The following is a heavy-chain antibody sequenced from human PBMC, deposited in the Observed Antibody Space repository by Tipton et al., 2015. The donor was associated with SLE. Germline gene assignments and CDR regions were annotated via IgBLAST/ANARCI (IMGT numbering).Heavy chain of an antibody. CDR1: GFTFSNYA. Sequence: GSLRLSCAASGFTFSNYAMNWVRQAPGKGLEWVANINQDESAKYYVDSVKGRFTISRDNAENSLYLQMNSLRGEDTAVYHCAREVPGGANYFDYWGQGALVTVSS. J-gene: IGHJ4*02. CDR3: AREVPGGANYFDY. CDR2: INQDESAK. V-gene: IGHV3-7*01. D-gene: IGHD3-10*01.